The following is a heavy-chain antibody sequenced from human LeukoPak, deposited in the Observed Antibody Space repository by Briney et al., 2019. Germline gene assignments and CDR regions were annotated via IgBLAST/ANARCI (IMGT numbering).Heavy chain of an antibody. D-gene: IGHD1-26*01. J-gene: IGHJ4*02. V-gene: IGHV1-8*01. CDR1: GYIFTSYD. CDR3: ARGLKWELALDY. Sequence: GASVKVSCKASGYIFTSYDINWVRQATGQGLEWMGWMNPNSGNTGYAQKFQGRVTMTRNTSISTAYMELSSLRSEDTAVYYCARGLKWELALDYWGQGTLVTVSS. CDR2: MNPNSGNT.